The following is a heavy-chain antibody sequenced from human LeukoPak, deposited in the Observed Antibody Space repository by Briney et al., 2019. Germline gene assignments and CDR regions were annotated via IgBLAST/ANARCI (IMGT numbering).Heavy chain of an antibody. Sequence: GGSLRLSCAASGFTFSSFSMNWVRQAPGKGLEWVSSISSSSSYIYYADSVKGRFTISRDSSKNTLYLQMNSLRAEDTAVYYCAKDLRSSADSKMGAADYWGQGTLVTVSS. D-gene: IGHD1-26*01. V-gene: IGHV3-21*01. J-gene: IGHJ4*02. CDR3: AKDLRSSADSKMGAADY. CDR2: ISSSSSYI. CDR1: GFTFSSFS.